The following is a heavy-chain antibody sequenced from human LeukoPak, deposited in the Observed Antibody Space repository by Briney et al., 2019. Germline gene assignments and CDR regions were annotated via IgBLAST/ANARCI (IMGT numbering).Heavy chain of an antibody. J-gene: IGHJ4*02. D-gene: IGHD7-27*01. CDR2: INPTGGGT. CDR3: ARDLNWGLDY. Sequence: ASVKVSCKASGYTLTSYYLHWVRLAPGQGLEWMGLINPTGGGTTYAQNFQGRVTMTRDTSTSTVYMELSSLRSEDTAVYYCARDLNWGLDYWGQGTLVTVSS. V-gene: IGHV1-46*01. CDR1: GYTLTSYY.